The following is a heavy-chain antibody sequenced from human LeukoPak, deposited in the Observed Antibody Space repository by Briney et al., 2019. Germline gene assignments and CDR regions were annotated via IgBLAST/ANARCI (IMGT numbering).Heavy chain of an antibody. J-gene: IGHJ5*02. D-gene: IGHD1-7*01. CDR3: ATTRGSMAPYPWNYGLGWFDP. Sequence: PSQTLSLTCTVSGGSISSGDYYWSWIRQPPGKGLEWIGYIYYSGSTYYNPSLKSRVTISVDTSKNQFSLKLSSVTAADTAVYYCATTRGSMAPYPWNYGLGWFDPWGQGTLVTVSS. CDR1: GGSISSGDYY. V-gene: IGHV4-30-4*01. CDR2: IYYSGST.